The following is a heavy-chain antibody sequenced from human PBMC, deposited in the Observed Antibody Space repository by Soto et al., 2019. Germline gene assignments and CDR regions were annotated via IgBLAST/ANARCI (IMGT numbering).Heavy chain of an antibody. Sequence: ASVKVSCKASGYTFTSYAMHWVRQAPGQRLEWMGWINAGNGNTKYSQKFQGRVTITRDTSASTAYMELSSLRSEDTAVYYCARDIRSVVPAAIRAPDYWGQGTLVTVSS. J-gene: IGHJ4*02. D-gene: IGHD2-2*01. CDR3: ARDIRSVVPAAIRAPDY. CDR1: GYTFTSYA. V-gene: IGHV1-3*01. CDR2: INAGNGNT.